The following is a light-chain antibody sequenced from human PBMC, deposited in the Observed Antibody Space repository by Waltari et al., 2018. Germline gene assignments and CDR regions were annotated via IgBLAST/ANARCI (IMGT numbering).Light chain of an antibody. CDR1: QSVSSTY. CDR2: GAS. J-gene: IGKJ2*01. V-gene: IGKV3-20*01. CDR3: QQYGNSPPSYT. Sequence: EIVLTQSPGTLSLSPGERATLSCRASQSVSSTYLAWYQQKPGQAPRLLIYGASSSATCIPDRFIGSGSGTDFTLTISRLEPEDFAVYYCQQYGNSPPSYTFGQGTKLEIK.